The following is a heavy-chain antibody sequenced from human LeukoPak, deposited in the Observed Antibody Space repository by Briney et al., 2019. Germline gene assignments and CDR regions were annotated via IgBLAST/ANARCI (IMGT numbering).Heavy chain of an antibody. J-gene: IGHJ4*02. D-gene: IGHD2-2*01. CDR3: ATGLLVVPSGLPDY. V-gene: IGHV3-74*03. Sequence: GGSLRLSCAASGCTFSSYWMHWVRQAPGKGLEWVSRINTDGSTTTYAASVKGRFTMSRDNAKNTLYLQMNSLRADDTAVYYCATGLLVVPSGLPDYWGQGTLVTVSS. CDR1: GCTFSSYW. CDR2: INTDGSTT.